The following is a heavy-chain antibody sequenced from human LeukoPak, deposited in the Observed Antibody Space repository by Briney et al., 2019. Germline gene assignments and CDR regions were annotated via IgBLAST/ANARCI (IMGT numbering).Heavy chain of an antibody. V-gene: IGHV3-30-3*01. Sequence: GGSLRPSCAASGFTFSSYAMHWVRQAPGKGLEWVAVISYDGSNKYYADSVKGRFTISRDNSKNTLYLQMNSLRAEDTAVYYYSGIYGDFDYWGQGTLVTVSS. D-gene: IGHD4-17*01. CDR3: SGIYGDFDY. J-gene: IGHJ4*02. CDR1: GFTFSSYA. CDR2: ISYDGSNK.